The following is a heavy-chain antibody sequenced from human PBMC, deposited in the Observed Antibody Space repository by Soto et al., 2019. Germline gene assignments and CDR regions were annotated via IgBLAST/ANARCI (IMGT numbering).Heavy chain of an antibody. CDR1: GGSVSSGSYY. V-gene: IGHV4-61*01. CDR2: IYYSGST. Sequence: QVQLQESGPGLVKPSETLSLTCTVSGGSVSSGSYYWSWIRQPPGKGLEWIGYIYYSGSTNYNPSLTSRVTISVDTSKTQFSLKLSSVTAADTAVYYCARLFWSDAFDIWGQGTMVTVSS. D-gene: IGHD3-9*01. CDR3: ARLFWSDAFDI. J-gene: IGHJ3*02.